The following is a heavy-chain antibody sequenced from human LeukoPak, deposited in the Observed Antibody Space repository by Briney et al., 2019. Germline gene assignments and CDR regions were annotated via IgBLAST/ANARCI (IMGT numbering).Heavy chain of an antibody. Sequence: GGSLRLSCAASGFPFSTYAMNWVRQAPGKGLEWVSVITGSGGFTQYADSVKGRFTISRDNSKNTVYLQINSLRVEDTALYYCVRSLDYWGQGTLVTVSS. CDR3: VRSLDY. CDR2: ITGSGGFT. J-gene: IGHJ4*02. CDR1: GFPFSTYA. V-gene: IGHV3-23*01.